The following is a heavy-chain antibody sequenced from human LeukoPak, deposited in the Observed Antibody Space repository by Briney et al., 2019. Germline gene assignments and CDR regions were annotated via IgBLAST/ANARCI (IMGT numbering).Heavy chain of an antibody. V-gene: IGHV5-51*01. Sequence: GESLKISCKGSGYSFTSYWIGWVRQMRGKRLEWMGIIYPGDSDTRYSPSFQGHVTISADKSISTAYLQWSSLKASAAAMYYCARRPAGYTGGYVGVFDYWGQGTLVTVSS. J-gene: IGHJ4*02. D-gene: IGHD3-22*01. CDR2: IYPGDSDT. CDR1: GYSFTSYW. CDR3: ARRPAGYTGGYVGVFDY.